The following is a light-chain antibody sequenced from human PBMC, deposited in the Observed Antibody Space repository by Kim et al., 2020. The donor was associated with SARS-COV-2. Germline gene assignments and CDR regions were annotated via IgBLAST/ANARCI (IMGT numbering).Light chain of an antibody. J-gene: IGLJ3*02. CDR2: AVS. V-gene: IGLV2-14*03. CDR3: SSYTSTSTVV. Sequence: GQSITISCTGTSSDIGAYNYVSWYQQHPGKAPKLMIYAVSNRPSGVSNRFSGSKSDNTASLTISGLQAEDEADYYCSSYTSTSTVVFGGGTQLTVL. CDR1: SSDIGAYNY.